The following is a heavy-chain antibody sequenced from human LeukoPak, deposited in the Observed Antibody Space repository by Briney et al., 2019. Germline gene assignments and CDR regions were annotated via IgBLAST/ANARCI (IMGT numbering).Heavy chain of an antibody. CDR3: ARGVVATPIYYYYMDV. V-gene: IGHV4-4*07. J-gene: IGHJ6*03. Sequence: SETLSLTCTVSGGSISSYYWSWIRQPAGKGLEWIGRIYTSGSTNYNPSLKSRVTMSVDTSKNQFSLKLSSVTAADTAVYYCARGVVATPIYYYYMDVWGKGTTVTVSS. CDR2: IYTSGST. D-gene: IGHD5-12*01. CDR1: GGSISSYY.